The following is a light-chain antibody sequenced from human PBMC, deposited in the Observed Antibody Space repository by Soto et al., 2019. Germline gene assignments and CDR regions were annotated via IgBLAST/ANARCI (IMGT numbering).Light chain of an antibody. CDR1: QSVSSW. J-gene: IGKJ1*01. Sequence: DIQVTQSPSTLSASVGDRVTITCRASQSVSSWLAWYQQKPGKAPKLLIYKASSLHSGVPSRFSGSGSGTEFTLTISSLQPDDFATYYCHQYKTYWTFGHGTKVDI. CDR3: HQYKTYWT. CDR2: KAS. V-gene: IGKV1-5*03.